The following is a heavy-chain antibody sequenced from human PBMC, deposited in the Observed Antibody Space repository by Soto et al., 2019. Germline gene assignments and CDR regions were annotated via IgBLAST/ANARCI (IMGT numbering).Heavy chain of an antibody. CDR3: PRDVPSAMGYHYHCLDV. CDR1: GGTFRSYA. V-gene: IGHV1-69*01. J-gene: IGHJ6*02. Sequence: CKAAGGTFRSYAISWVRRAPGQGIEWMGGIIPTFGTANYAQKFQGRVTITADESTSTAYMELSSLRSEDTAVYYRPRDVPSAMGYHYHCLDVWG. CDR2: IIPTFGTA. D-gene: IGHD2-2*01.